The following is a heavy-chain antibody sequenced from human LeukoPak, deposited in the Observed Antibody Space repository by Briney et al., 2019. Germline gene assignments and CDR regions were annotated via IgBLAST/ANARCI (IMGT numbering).Heavy chain of an antibody. Sequence: PSETLSLTCTVSGGSISSYYWGWIRQPPGKGLEWIGYIYYSGSTNYNPSLKSRVTISVDTSKNQFSLKLSSVTAADTAVYYCAREWVSGWPKNLYYFDYWGQGTLVTVSS. CDR3: AREWVSGWPKNLYYFDY. CDR1: GGSISSYY. V-gene: IGHV4-59*01. D-gene: IGHD6-19*01. CDR2: IYYSGST. J-gene: IGHJ4*02.